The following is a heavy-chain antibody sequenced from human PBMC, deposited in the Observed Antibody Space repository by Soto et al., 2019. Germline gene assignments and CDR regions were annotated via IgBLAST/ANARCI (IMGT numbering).Heavy chain of an antibody. Sequence: EVQLVESGGGLVKPGGSLRLSCAASGFNLSSHSMNWVRQAPGKGLEWVSSISSTSSYIYYADSVRGRSTISRDNAKNSLYLQMNSLRVEDTAMYYCARGEWVTAVTTVDYWGQGTLVTVSS. D-gene: IGHD4-17*01. CDR3: ARGEWVTAVTTVDY. CDR1: GFNLSSHS. J-gene: IGHJ4*02. CDR2: ISSTSSYI. V-gene: IGHV3-21*02.